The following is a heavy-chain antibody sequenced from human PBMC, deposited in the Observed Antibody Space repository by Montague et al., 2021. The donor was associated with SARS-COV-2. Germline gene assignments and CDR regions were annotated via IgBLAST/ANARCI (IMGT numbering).Heavy chain of an antibody. CDR2: IYYSGST. Sequence: SETLSLTCTVSGSSISSSSYYWGWIRQPPGKGLEWIGSIYYSGSTYYXPSLKSRVTISVDTSKSQFSLKLSSVTAVDTAVHYCARHRAAAGIWYFDLWGRGTLVTVSS. CDR1: GSSISSSSYY. D-gene: IGHD6-13*01. CDR3: ARHRAAAGIWYFDL. V-gene: IGHV4-39*01. J-gene: IGHJ2*01.